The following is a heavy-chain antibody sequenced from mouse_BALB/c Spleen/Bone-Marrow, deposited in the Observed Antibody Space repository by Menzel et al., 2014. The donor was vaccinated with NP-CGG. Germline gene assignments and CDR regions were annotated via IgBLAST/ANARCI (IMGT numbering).Heavy chain of an antibody. Sequence: VQLKESGPELVKPGASVKISCKASGYSFTGYFMNWVMQSHGKSLEWIGRINPYNGDTFYNQKFKGKATLTVDKSSSTAHMELRSLASEDSAVYYCARDCYDYYFDYWGQGTTLTVSS. J-gene: IGHJ2*01. D-gene: IGHD2-4*01. CDR3: ARDCYDYYFDY. CDR1: GYSFTGYF. CDR2: INPYNGDT. V-gene: IGHV1-20*02.